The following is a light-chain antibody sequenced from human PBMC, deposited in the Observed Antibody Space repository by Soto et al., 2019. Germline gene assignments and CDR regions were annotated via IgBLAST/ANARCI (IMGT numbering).Light chain of an antibody. CDR1: SSDVGRYNL. V-gene: IGLV2-14*03. Sequence: QSVLIQPASVSGSPGHSITISCTGTSSDVGRYNLVSWYQHHPGKALKVMIYDVTNRPSGVSNRFSGSKSGNTASLTISVLQAEDEADYYCSSRSSISARVFGTGTKVTVL. CDR2: DVT. J-gene: IGLJ1*01. CDR3: SSRSSISARV.